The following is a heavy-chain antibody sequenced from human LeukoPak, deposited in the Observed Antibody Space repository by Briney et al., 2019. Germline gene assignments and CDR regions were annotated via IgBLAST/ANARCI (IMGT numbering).Heavy chain of an antibody. D-gene: IGHD2-2*01. J-gene: IGHJ6*02. CDR3: EGVVPAARPYYYYYGMDV. CDR2: IIPILGIA. CDR1: GYTFTSYD. Sequence: ASVKVSCKASGYTFTSYDINWVRQATGQGLEWMGRIIPILGIANYAQKFQGRVTITADKSTSTAYMELSSLRSEDTAVYYCEGVVPAARPYYYYYGMDVWGQGTTVTVSS. V-gene: IGHV1-69*04.